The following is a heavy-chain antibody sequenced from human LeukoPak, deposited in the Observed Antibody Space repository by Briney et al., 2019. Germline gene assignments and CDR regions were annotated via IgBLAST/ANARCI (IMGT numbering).Heavy chain of an antibody. CDR2: INPSGGST. Sequence: ASVKVSCKASGYAFTSYYMHWVRQAPGQGLEWMGIINPSGGSTSYAQKFQGRVTMTRDMSTSTVYMELSSLRSEDTAVYYCAREELDAFDIWCQGTMVTVSS. D-gene: IGHD1-7*01. V-gene: IGHV1-46*01. CDR3: AREELDAFDI. CDR1: GYAFTSYY. J-gene: IGHJ3*02.